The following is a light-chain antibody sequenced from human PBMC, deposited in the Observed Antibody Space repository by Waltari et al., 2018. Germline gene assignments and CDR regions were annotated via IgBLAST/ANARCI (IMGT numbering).Light chain of an antibody. Sequence: DIVMTQYPDSLAVSVGERATINCKSSQSLLYSSKNKNYLGWYQQKPGQAPKLLIYSASTRESGVPDRFSGSGSGTEFTLTINSLQAEDVAVYYCQQYYSAPLTFGGGTKVEIK. V-gene: IGKV4-1*01. CDR1: QSLLYSSKNKNY. J-gene: IGKJ4*01. CDR3: QQYYSAPLT. CDR2: SAS.